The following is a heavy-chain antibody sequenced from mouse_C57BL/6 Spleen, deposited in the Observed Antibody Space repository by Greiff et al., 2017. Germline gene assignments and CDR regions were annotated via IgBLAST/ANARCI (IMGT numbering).Heavy chain of an antibody. Sequence: QVQLKESGPELVKPGASVKISCKASGYAFRSSWMNWVKQRPGKGLEWIGRIYPGDGDTNYNGKFKGKATLTADKSSSTAYMQLSSLTSEDSAVYFCATYFDYWGQGTTLTVSS. CDR3: ATYFDY. CDR2: IYPGDGDT. J-gene: IGHJ2*01. V-gene: IGHV1-82*01. CDR1: GYAFRSSW.